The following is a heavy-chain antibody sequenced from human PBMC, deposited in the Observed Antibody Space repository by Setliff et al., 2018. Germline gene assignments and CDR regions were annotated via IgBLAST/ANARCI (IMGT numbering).Heavy chain of an antibody. J-gene: IGHJ6*03. CDR3: ARSALTGYDSSGYYYALDYYYYMDV. V-gene: IGHV3-48*01. CDR1: GFTFSSYG. D-gene: IGHD3-22*01. CDR2: ISTSSSTI. Sequence: PGGSLRLSCVASGFTFSSYGMTWVRQAPGKGLEWISYISTSSSTIDYADSVKGRFTISRDNANQSLYLQMNTLRAEDTAVYYCARSALTGYDSSGYYYALDYYYYMDVWGKGTTVTVSS.